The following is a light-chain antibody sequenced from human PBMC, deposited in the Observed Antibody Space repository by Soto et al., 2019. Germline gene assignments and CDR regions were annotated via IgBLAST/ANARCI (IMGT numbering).Light chain of an antibody. J-gene: IGKJ4*01. CDR3: QQCATSPLS. CDR1: QSVGNNY. V-gene: IGKV3-20*01. Sequence: EIVLTQSPGTLSLSPGERATLSCRASQSVGNNYLAWFQQKPGQAPRLLIDDASTRASGIPDRFSGSGSGTEFTLTINRLEPEDFAVYYCQQCATSPLSFGGGTKLEIK. CDR2: DAS.